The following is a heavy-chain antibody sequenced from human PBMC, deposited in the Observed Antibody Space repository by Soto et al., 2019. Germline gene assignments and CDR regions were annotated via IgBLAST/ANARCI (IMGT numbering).Heavy chain of an antibody. J-gene: IGHJ4*02. CDR2: IKQDGSEK. D-gene: IGHD3-22*01. CDR1: GFTFSSYW. CDR3: ARDEEERMTYYCDSSGHLDY. V-gene: IGHV3-7*01. Sequence: GGSLRLSCAASGFTFSSYWMSWVRQAPGKGLEWVANIKQDGSEKYYVDSVKGRFTISRDNAKNSLYLQMNSLRAEDTAVYYCARDEEERMTYYCDSSGHLDYWGQGTLVTVSS.